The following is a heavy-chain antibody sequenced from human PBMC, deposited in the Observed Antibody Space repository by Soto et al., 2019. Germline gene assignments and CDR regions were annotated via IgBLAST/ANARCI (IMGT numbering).Heavy chain of an antibody. CDR2: IGPSDSYT. CDR1: GYSFTSYW. D-gene: IGHD2-2*02. Sequence: GESLKISCKGSGYSFTSYWISWVRQMPGKGLEWMGRIGPSDSYTNYSPSFQGHVTISADKSISTAYLQWSSLKASDTAMYYCARHPNIVVVPAAIRSRPYYYYGMDVWGQGTTVTVSS. J-gene: IGHJ6*02. CDR3: ARHPNIVVVPAAIRSRPYYYYGMDV. V-gene: IGHV5-10-1*01.